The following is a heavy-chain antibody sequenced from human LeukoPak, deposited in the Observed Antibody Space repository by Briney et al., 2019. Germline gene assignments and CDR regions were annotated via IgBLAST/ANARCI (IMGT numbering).Heavy chain of an antibody. CDR2: ISGSGGST. CDR3: ARDYGDYYFDY. D-gene: IGHD4-17*01. J-gene: IGHJ4*02. CDR1: GFTFSSYA. Sequence: GGSLGLSCAASGFTFSSYAMSWVRQAPGKGLEWVSAISGSGGSTYYADSVKGRFTISRDNSKNTLYLQMNSLRAEDTAVYYCARDYGDYYFDYWGQGTLVTVSS. V-gene: IGHV3-23*01.